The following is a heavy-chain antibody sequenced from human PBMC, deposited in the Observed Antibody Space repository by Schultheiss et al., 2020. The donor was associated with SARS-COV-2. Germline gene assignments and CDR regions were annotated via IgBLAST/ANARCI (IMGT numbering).Heavy chain of an antibody. Sequence: SETLSLTCTVSGGSISSYYWSWIRQPPGKGLEWIGSIYYSGSTYYNPSLKSRVTISVDTPKNQFSLKLSSVTAADTAVYYCARDPKIGYFDYWGQGTLVTVSS. CDR2: IYYSGST. D-gene: IGHD3-22*01. J-gene: IGHJ4*02. V-gene: IGHV4-59*12. CDR1: GGSISSYY. CDR3: ARDPKIGYFDY.